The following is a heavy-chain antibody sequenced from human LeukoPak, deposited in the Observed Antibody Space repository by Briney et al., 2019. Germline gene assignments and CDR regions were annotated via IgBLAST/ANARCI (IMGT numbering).Heavy chain of an antibody. V-gene: IGHV1-2*02. J-gene: IGHJ4*02. CDR1: GYSFTAYY. CDR2: INLYNGAT. D-gene: IGHD1-14*01. CDR3: ASWAGGNEPVASFDY. Sequence: ASVKVSCKPTGYSFTAYYIFWMRQAPGQGLELMGWINLYNGATKYAQRFQSRVTMTRDTSISTAYMELSRLRSDDTATYYCASWAGGNEPVASFDYWGQGTLVTVSS.